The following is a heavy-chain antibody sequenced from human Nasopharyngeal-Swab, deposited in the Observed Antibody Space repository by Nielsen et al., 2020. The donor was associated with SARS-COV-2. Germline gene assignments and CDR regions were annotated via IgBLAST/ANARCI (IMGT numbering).Heavy chain of an antibody. D-gene: IGHD5-12*01. Sequence: GESLKISCAASGFTFSSYAMSWVRQAPGKGLEWVSAISGSGGSTDYADSVKGRFTISRDNSKNTLYLQMNSLRAEDTAVYYCATEWLRFMVVPPLDYWGQGTLVTVSS. J-gene: IGHJ4*02. CDR1: GFTFSSYA. CDR2: ISGSGGST. V-gene: IGHV3-23*01. CDR3: ATEWLRFMVVPPLDY.